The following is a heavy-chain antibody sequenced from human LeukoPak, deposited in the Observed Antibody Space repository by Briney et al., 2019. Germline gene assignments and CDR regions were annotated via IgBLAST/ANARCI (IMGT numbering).Heavy chain of an antibody. J-gene: IGHJ4*02. CDR1: AFTLSRYT. Sequence: GGSLRLSCAASAFTLSRYTMNWVRQAPGKGLEWVSSISSSSSYIYYADSVKGRFTISRDNAKNSLFLQMNSRRAADTPVYYCARGQGLQLKSGSDYWGQGTLVTVSS. D-gene: IGHD5-24*01. CDR3: ARGQGLQLKSGSDY. CDR2: ISSSSSYI. V-gene: IGHV3-21*01.